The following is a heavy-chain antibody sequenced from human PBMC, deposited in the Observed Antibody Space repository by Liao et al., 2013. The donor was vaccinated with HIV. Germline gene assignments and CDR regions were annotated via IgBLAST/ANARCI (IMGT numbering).Heavy chain of an antibody. D-gene: IGHD1-26*01. V-gene: IGHV4-30-2*01. CDR2: INQSGST. Sequence: QLQLQESGSGLVKPSQTLSLTCAVSGGSISSGGYSWSWIRQPPGKGLEWIGEINQSGSTNHNPSLKSRVTISEDTSKNQFSLKLSSVTAADTAVYFCARGGLLGATPVANWFDPWGQGTLVTVSS. CDR3: ARGGLLGATPVANWFDP. CDR1: GGSISSGGYS. J-gene: IGHJ5*02.